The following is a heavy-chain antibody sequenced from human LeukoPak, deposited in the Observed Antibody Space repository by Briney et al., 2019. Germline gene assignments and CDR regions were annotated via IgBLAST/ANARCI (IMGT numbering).Heavy chain of an antibody. CDR1: EFAFSRHT. V-gene: IGHV3-33*06. CDR2: IWRDSSEK. CDR3: AKEPSWNYYYYYSMDV. D-gene: IGHD1-1*01. J-gene: IGHJ6*03. Sequence: PGGSLRLSCVASEFAFSRHTMHWVRQAPGKGLEWVAVIWRDSSEKHYADSVKGRFTVSRDNSKSTLYLQMDSLRADDTAVYYCAKEPSWNYYYYYSMDVWGKGTTVTVSS.